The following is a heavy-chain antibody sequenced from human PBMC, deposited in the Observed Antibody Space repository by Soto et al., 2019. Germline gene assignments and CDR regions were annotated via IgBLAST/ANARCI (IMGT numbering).Heavy chain of an antibody. CDR2: INPAGSVT. CDR1: GISFINHY. CDR3: ARSPRNWGFDY. J-gene: IGHJ4*02. V-gene: IGHV1-46*01. Sequence: ASVKVSCKASGISFINHYVHWVRQAPGQGPEWMGVINPAGSVTVYALKLQDRVTVTRDTSITTAYMELSSLRSEDTAVYYCARSPRNWGFDYWGLGTLVTVSS. D-gene: IGHD7-27*01.